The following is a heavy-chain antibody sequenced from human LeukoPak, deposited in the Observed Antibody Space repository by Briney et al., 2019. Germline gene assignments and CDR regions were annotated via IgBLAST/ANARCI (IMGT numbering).Heavy chain of an antibody. CDR1: GGSFSGYY. CDR3: ARLRFLEWLQRRSPNWFDP. D-gene: IGHD3-3*01. J-gene: IGHJ5*02. V-gene: IGHV4-34*01. Sequence: SETLSLTCVVYGGSFSGYYWTWIRQPPGKGLEWIGEINHSGSANYNPSLKSRVTISVDTSKNQFSLKLSSVTAADTAVYYCARLRFLEWLQRRSPNWFDPWGQGTLVTVSS. CDR2: INHSGSA.